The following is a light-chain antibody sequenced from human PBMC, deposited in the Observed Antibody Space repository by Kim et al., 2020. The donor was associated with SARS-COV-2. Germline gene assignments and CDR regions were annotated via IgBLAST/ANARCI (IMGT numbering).Light chain of an antibody. CDR3: QQYGSSPRT. Sequence: SPGERATLSSRASQSVSSSYLAWYQQKPGQAPRLLIYGASSRATGIPDRFSGSGSGTDFTLTISRLEPEDFAVYYCQQYGSSPRTLGQGTKVDIK. J-gene: IGKJ1*01. CDR1: QSVSSSY. CDR2: GAS. V-gene: IGKV3-20*01.